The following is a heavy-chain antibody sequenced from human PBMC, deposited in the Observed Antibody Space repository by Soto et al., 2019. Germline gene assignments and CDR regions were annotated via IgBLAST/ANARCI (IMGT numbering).Heavy chain of an antibody. Sequence: QVHLVQSGAEVKKPGASVKVSCKASGYTFTNHGINWVRQAPEQGLQWMGWNSAYNGDTKYAQKFQGRVTMTTDTSTSTAYMDLRSLRSDDTAVYYCAKDPSNTSGNRIWFDPWGQGTLVTVSS. D-gene: IGHD6-19*01. V-gene: IGHV1-18*04. CDR2: NSAYNGDT. CDR3: AKDPSNTSGNRIWFDP. CDR1: GYTFTNHG. J-gene: IGHJ5*02.